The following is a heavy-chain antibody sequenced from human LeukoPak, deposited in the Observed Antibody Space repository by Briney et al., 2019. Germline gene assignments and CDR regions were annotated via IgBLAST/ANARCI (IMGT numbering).Heavy chain of an antibody. Sequence: ASVKVSCKASGYTFTSYYMHWVRQAPGQGLEGMGIINPSGGWTSYPQRYQGRVTMTRDTSTSTVYMELSSLRSEDTAGDYCGRDFGVGVKYYFDYWGQGTLVSVSS. CDR1: GYTFTSYY. CDR2: INPSGGWT. D-gene: IGHD3-10*01. CDR3: GRDFGVGVKYYFDY. V-gene: IGHV1-46*01. J-gene: IGHJ4*02.